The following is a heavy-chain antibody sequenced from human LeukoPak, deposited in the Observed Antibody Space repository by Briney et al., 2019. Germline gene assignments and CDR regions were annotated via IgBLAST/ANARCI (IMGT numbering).Heavy chain of an antibody. D-gene: IGHD3-10*01. CDR1: GFTFSSYT. CDR3: ARGSTVVRGVSPAGDY. V-gene: IGHV3-21*01. J-gene: IGHJ4*02. CDR2: ISRSSSYI. Sequence: KPGGSLRLSCAASGFTFSSYTMNWVRQAPGKGLEWVSSISRSSSYIYYADSMKGRFTISRDNAKNSLDLQMHSLRAEDTAVHYCARGSTVVRGVSPAGDYWGQGTLVTVSS.